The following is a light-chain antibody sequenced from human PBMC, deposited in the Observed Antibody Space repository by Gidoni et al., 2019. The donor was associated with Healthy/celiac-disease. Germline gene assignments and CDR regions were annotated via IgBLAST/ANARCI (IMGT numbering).Light chain of an antibody. V-gene: IGKV1-33*01. Sequence: DIQMTQSPSSLSASVGDRVTLNCQASQDISNYLNWYQQKPGKAPKLLIYDASNLETGVPSRVSGSGSGTDFTFTISSLQPEDIATYYCQQDDNLPLTFGGGTKVEIK. J-gene: IGKJ4*01. CDR3: QQDDNLPLT. CDR1: QDISNY. CDR2: DAS.